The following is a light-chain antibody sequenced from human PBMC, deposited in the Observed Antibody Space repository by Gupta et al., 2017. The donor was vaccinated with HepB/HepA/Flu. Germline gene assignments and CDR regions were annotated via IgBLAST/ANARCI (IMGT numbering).Light chain of an antibody. Sequence: SYGLTQPPSVSASPGQTASITCSGGKLGDKYACWYQQKPGQSPVLVIYQDSKRPSGIPERFSGSNSGNTATLTISGTQAMDEADYYCQAWDSSTAWRVFGGGTKLTVL. V-gene: IGLV3-1*01. CDR1: KLGDKY. CDR3: QAWDSSTAWRV. J-gene: IGLJ2*01. CDR2: QDS.